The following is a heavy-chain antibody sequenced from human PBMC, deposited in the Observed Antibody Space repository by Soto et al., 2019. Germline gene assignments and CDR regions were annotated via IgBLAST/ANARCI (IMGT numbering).Heavy chain of an antibody. CDR2: VYYSGRT. J-gene: IGHJ4*02. Sequence: SETVALTCSVSGGSISSGDYHWGWIRQPPGKGLEWIGYVYYSGRTYYNPSLKSRVTMSVDTSKNQFSLKLSSVTAADTAVYYCASGYDLGMGYWGQGTLVTVS. CDR3: ASGYDLGMGY. CDR1: GGSISSGDYH. V-gene: IGHV4-30-4*01. D-gene: IGHD5-12*01.